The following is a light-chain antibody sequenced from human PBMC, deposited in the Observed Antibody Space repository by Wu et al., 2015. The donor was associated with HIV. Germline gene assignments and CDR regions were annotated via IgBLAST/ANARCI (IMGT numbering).Light chain of an antibody. Sequence: EIVLTQSPATLSLSPGERATLSCRASQSVSSSYLAWYQQKPGQAPRLLIYNASDRATGIPARFSGSGSGTDFTLTISSLEPEDFAVYYCQQRGIWPLFSFGPGTKVNI. CDR2: NAS. CDR1: QSVSSSY. J-gene: IGKJ3*01. CDR3: QQRGIWPLFS. V-gene: IGKV3-11*01.